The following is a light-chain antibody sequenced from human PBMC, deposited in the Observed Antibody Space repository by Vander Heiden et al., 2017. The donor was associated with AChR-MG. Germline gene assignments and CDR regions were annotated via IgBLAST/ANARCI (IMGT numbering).Light chain of an antibody. Sequence: DIQMTPSSSSLPASVGDRATITCRASQHIRGWLAWYQQKPGKAPKSLIYGASSLQSEVPSRFSGSGFGTDFTLSISSLQPEDFATYYCQQYHIYPNTFGQGTRLEIK. CDR2: GAS. V-gene: IGKV1D-16*01. CDR1: QHIRGW. CDR3: QQYHIYPNT. J-gene: IGKJ5*01.